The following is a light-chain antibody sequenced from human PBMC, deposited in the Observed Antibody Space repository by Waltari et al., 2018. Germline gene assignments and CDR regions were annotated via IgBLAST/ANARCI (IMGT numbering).Light chain of an antibody. J-gene: IGKJ5*01. CDR3: LQRSNWPIT. Sequence: EIVLTQSPATLSLSPGERATLSCRASQTINNYLAWYQQTPGQAPRLLIYDASNRSTGSPPRFSGSGSGTDFTLTISSLEPEDFAVYYCLQRSNWPITFGQGTRLEIK. V-gene: IGKV3-11*01. CDR1: QTINNY. CDR2: DAS.